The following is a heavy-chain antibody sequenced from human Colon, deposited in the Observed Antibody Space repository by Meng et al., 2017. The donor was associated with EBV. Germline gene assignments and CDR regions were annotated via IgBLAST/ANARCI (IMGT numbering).Heavy chain of an antibody. V-gene: IGHV4-4*02. D-gene: IGHD3-10*01. CDR2: IPHRGSS. Sequence: DSCPVLLKPSASQLIPCPAYRDSIPIHNWGSWVRQPPGKGLEWIGEIPHRGSSAYNPSLKSRVSMSIDKSKNQFSLTLTSVTAADTAVYHCLRGSGGSLWGQGTLVTVSS. CDR3: LRGSGGSL. J-gene: IGHJ1*01. CDR1: RDSIPIHNW.